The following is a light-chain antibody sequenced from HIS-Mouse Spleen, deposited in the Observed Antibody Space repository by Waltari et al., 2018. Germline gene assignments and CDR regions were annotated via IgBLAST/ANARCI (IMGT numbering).Light chain of an antibody. CDR1: SSNIGSNY. CDR3: AAWDDSLSGPV. J-gene: IGLJ3*02. CDR2: RNK. V-gene: IGLV1-47*01. Sequence: QSVLTQPPSASGTPGQRVTISCSGSSSNIGSNYVYWYQQLPGTAPKLLSYRNKQRPSGVPDRFSGSKSGTSASLAISGLRYEEEADYYCAAWDDSLSGPVFGGGTKLTVL.